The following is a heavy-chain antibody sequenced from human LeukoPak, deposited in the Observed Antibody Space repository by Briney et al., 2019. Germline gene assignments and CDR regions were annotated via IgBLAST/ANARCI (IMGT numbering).Heavy chain of an antibody. Sequence: ASVKVSCKASGYTFTGYYMHWVRQAPGQGLEWTGWINPNSGGTNYAQKFQGWVTMTRDTSISTAYMELSRLRSDDTAVYYCARDPHYDFWSGSTTIYGMDVWGQGTTVTVSS. D-gene: IGHD3-3*01. V-gene: IGHV1-2*04. CDR2: INPNSGGT. J-gene: IGHJ6*02. CDR3: ARDPHYDFWSGSTTIYGMDV. CDR1: GYTFTGYY.